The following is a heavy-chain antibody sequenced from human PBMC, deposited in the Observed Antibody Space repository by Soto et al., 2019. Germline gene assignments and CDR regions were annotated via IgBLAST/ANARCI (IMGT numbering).Heavy chain of an antibody. D-gene: IGHD3-22*01. V-gene: IGHV4-59*12. CDR1: GGSISSYY. CDR2: IYYSGST. Sequence: TLSLTCTVSGGSISSYYWSWIRQPPGKGLEWIGYIYYSGSTYYNPSLKSRVTISVDTSKNQFSLKLSSVTAADTAVYYCARERNYDSSGYSYYYGMDVWGQGTTVTVSS. CDR3: ARERNYDSSGYSYYYGMDV. J-gene: IGHJ6*02.